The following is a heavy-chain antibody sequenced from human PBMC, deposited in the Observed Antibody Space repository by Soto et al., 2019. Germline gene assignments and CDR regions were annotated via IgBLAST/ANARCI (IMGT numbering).Heavy chain of an antibody. Sequence: GESLKISCRGPGYSFITYWIGWVRQMPGKGLEWMGIIYPRDSDTRYSPSFEGQVTMSVDKSISTAHLQWSSLKASDTGMYYCARRDVLNWFDYWSQGTLVTVSS. CDR2: IYPRDSDT. CDR1: GYSFITYW. CDR3: ARRDVLNWFDY. V-gene: IGHV5-51*01. J-gene: IGHJ4*02.